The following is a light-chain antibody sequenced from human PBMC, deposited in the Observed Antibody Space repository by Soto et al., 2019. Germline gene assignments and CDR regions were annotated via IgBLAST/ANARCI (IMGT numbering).Light chain of an antibody. Sequence: QSALTQPRSVSGSPGQSVTISCTGTSSDVGGYNYVSWYQQHPGKAPKLMIYDVSKRPSGVPDRFSGSKSGNTVSLTISGLQAEDEADYYCCSYAGIVVFGGGTKLTVL. CDR1: SSDVGGYNY. V-gene: IGLV2-11*01. J-gene: IGLJ2*01. CDR3: CSYAGIVV. CDR2: DVS.